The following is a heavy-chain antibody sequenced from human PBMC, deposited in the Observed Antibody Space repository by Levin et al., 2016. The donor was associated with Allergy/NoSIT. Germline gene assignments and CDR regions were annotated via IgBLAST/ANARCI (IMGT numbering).Heavy chain of an antibody. CDR2: IYYSGST. CDR1: GGSISSYY. V-gene: IGHV4-59*01. D-gene: IGHD6-19*01. J-gene: IGHJ4*02. CDR3: AAVAGNYFDY. Sequence: SETLSLTCTVSGGSISSYYWSWIRQPPGKGLEWIGYIYYSGSTNYNPSLKSRVTISVDTSKNQFSLKLSSVTAADTAMYYCAAVAGNYFDYWGQGTLVTVSS.